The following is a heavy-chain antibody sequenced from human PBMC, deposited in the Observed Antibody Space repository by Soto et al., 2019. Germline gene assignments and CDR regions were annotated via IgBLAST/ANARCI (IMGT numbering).Heavy chain of an antibody. V-gene: IGHV1-69*13. D-gene: IGHD5-12*01. CDR1: GGTFSSYA. J-gene: IGHJ6*02. Sequence: ASVKVSCKASGGTFSSYAISWVRQAPGQGLEWMGGIIPIFGTADYAQKYQGRVTITADESTSKAYMELSNMRTEDTALFYCASPPIVATIVNYYYGMDVWGQGTTVTVSS. CDR2: IIPIFGTA. CDR3: ASPPIVATIVNYYYGMDV.